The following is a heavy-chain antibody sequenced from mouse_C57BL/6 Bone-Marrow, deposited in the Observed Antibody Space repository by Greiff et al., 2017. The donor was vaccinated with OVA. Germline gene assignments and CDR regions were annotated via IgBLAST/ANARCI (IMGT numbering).Heavy chain of an antibody. CDR1: GYTFTSYW. J-gene: IGHJ2*01. CDR3: AMDGFDY. CDR2: IDPSDSYT. V-gene: IGHV1-59*01. Sequence: VQLQQPGAELVRPGTSVKLSCKASGYTFTSYWMHWVKQRPGQGLEWIGVIDPSDSYTNYNQKFKGKATLTVDTSSSTAYMQLSSLTSEDSAVYYCAMDGFDYWGQGTTLTVSS.